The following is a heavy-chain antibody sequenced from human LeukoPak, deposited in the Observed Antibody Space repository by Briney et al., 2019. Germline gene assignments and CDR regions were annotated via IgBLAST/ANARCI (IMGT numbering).Heavy chain of an antibody. CDR2: FSATDGSA. D-gene: IGHD6-13*01. CDR1: GITVSNYG. CDR3: AKARVAAAGTGAFDV. V-gene: IGHV3-23*01. J-gene: IGHJ3*01. Sequence: PGGFLRLSCAASGITVSNYGMTWVRQAPGKGLEWVSAFSATDGSAQYADSVRGRFSISRDNSKNSLYLQMNSLGDEDTAVYFCAKARVAAAGTGAFDVWGQGTMVTVSS.